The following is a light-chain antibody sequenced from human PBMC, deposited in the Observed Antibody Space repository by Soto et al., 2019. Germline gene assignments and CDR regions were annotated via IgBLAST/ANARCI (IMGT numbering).Light chain of an antibody. CDR3: QQRSNWPLT. CDR1: QSINSH. V-gene: IGKV3-11*01. J-gene: IGKJ4*01. CDR2: DTS. Sequence: EIVLTQSPATLSLSPGVRATLSCRASQSINSHLVWYQQKPGQAPRLLMYDTSNRATDIPARFSGSGSGTDFTLTISSLEPEDFAVYYCQQRSNWPLTFGGGTKVEIK.